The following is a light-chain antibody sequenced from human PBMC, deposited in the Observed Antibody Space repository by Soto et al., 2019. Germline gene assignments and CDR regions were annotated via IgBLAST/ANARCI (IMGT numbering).Light chain of an antibody. V-gene: IGLV2-14*01. CDR2: EFS. CDR1: SSDVGGYNY. J-gene: IGLJ2*01. CDR3: SSYTSSSTLDVV. Sequence: QPVLTQPASVSGSPGQSITISCTGTSSDVGGYNYVSWYQQHPGKAPKLMIYEFSNRPSGVSNRFSGDKSGNTASLTLSGLQAEDEDDYYCSSYTSSSTLDVVFGGGTKVTVL.